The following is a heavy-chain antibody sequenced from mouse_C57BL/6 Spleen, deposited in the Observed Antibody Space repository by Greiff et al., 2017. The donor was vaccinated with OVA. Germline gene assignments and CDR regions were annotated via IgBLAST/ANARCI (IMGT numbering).Heavy chain of an antibody. CDR1: GYAFSSSW. Sequence: VQLQQSGPELVKPGASVKISCKASGYAFSSSWMNWVKQRPGKGLEWIGRIYPGDGDTNYNGKFKGEATLAADKSSSTAYMQLSSLTSEDSAVYFCARGELLRAMDYWGQGTSVTVSS. CDR2: IYPGDGDT. J-gene: IGHJ4*01. CDR3: ARGELLRAMDY. D-gene: IGHD1-1*01. V-gene: IGHV1-82*01.